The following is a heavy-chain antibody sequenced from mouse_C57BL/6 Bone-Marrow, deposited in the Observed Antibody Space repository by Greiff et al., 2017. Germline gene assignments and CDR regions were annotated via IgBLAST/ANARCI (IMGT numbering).Heavy chain of an antibody. J-gene: IGHJ3*01. Sequence: VQLQQPGAELVKPGASVKLSCKASGYTFTSYWMHWVKQRPGQGLEWIGMIHPNSGSTNYNEKFKSKATLTVDKSSSTAYMQLSSLTSEDSAVYYCARGGLYYYGSSPAYWGQGTLVTVSA. CDR3: ARGGLYYYGSSPAY. CDR2: IHPNSGST. V-gene: IGHV1-64*01. D-gene: IGHD1-1*01. CDR1: GYTFTSYW.